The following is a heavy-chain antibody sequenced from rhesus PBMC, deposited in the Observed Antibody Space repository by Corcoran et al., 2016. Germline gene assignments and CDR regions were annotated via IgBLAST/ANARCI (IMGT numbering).Heavy chain of an antibody. CDR1: GFTFGSYA. J-gene: IGHJ4*01. D-gene: IGHD4-29*01. V-gene: IGHV1S10*01. CDR3: AREDGSNSYCFDY. Sequence: QVQLVQSGAEVKKPGASVKVSCKASGFTFGSYAISWVRQAPGQGLEWRGGIIARIGIKNNTEKIQGRVTSTADTSTSTAYMELSSLRSEDTAVYYCAREDGSNSYCFDYWGQGVLVTVSS. CDR2: IIARIGIK.